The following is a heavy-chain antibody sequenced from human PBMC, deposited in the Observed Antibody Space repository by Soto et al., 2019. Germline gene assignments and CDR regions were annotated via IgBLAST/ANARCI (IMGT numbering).Heavy chain of an antibody. D-gene: IGHD3-22*01. J-gene: IGHJ3*02. CDR2: IYPGDSVT. V-gene: IGHV5-51*01. Sequence: PGESLKISCKGSGYSFTTYWIGWVRQMPGKGLEWMGIIYPGDSVTRYSPSFQGQVTISADRSISTAYLQWSSLKASDTAMYYCARHALSHDASIGHLHGDFFDMWGQGTMVTVSS. CDR1: GYSFTTYW. CDR3: ARHALSHDASIGHLHGDFFDM.